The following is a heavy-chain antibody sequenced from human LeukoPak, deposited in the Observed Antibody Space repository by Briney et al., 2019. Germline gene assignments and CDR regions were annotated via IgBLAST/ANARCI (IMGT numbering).Heavy chain of an antibody. Sequence: GESLKISCKVSGYTFTTYWIGWVRQMPGKGLEWMGIIYPGDSDTRYSPSFQGQVTISADKSISTAYLQWSSLKASDTAMYYCARPEGSSGSPDAFDIWGQGTMVTVSS. D-gene: IGHD6-19*01. CDR2: IYPGDSDT. CDR1: GYTFTTYW. V-gene: IGHV5-51*01. J-gene: IGHJ3*02. CDR3: ARPEGSSGSPDAFDI.